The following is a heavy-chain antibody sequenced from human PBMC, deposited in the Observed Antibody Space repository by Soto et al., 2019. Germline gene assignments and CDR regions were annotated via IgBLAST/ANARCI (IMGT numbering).Heavy chain of an antibody. Sequence: GGSLRLSCAASGFTFSDYEMSWVRQAPGKGLEWVSAISGSGVSTYYADSVKGRFTISRDNSKNTLYLQMNSLRAEDTAVYYCAKSPGMYYYDSSGYYHYDYWGQGALVTVSS. CDR3: AKSPGMYYYDSSGYYHYDY. CDR2: ISGSGVST. CDR1: GFTFSDYE. V-gene: IGHV3-23*01. D-gene: IGHD3-22*01. J-gene: IGHJ4*02.